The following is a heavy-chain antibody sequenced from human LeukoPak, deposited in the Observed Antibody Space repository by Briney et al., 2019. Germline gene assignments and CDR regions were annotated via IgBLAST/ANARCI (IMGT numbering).Heavy chain of an antibody. Sequence: SETLSLTCTVSGGSLSSGTYYWSWIRQPAGKGLEWIGRVYTSGSTDYTPSLKSRVTMSVDTSKNQVSLKLSSVTAADTAVYYCATSPRCNSPSCYRVWGKGTTVTVSS. CDR3: ATSPRCNSPSCYRV. D-gene: IGHD2-2*01. CDR1: GGSLSSGTYY. J-gene: IGHJ6*04. V-gene: IGHV4-61*02. CDR2: VYTSGST.